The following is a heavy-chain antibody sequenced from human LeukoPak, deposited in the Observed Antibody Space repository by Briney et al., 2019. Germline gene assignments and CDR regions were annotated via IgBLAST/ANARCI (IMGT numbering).Heavy chain of an antibody. Sequence: SETLSLTCAVSGGSISSSNWWSWVRQPPGKGLEWIGEIYHSGSTNYNPSLKSRVTISVNKSKNQFSLKLSSVTAADTAVYYCARDDSGNYFSHDPTFDYWGQGTLVTVSS. CDR3: ARDDSGNYFSHDPTFDY. V-gene: IGHV4-4*02. D-gene: IGHD1-26*01. CDR2: IYHSGST. CDR1: GGSISSSNW. J-gene: IGHJ4*02.